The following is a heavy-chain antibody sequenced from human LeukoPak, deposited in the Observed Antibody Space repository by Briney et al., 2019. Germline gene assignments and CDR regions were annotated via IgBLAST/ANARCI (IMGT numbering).Heavy chain of an antibody. J-gene: IGHJ4*02. CDR1: GYTFTSYG. V-gene: IGHV1-18*01. CDR2: ISAYNGNT. CDR3: ARGRYFTEYSSGWYFDY. Sequence: ASVKVSCKASGYTFTSYGIRWVRQAPGQGLEWMGWISAYNGNTNYAQKLQGRVTMTTDTSTSTAYMELRSLRSDDTAVYYCARGRYFTEYSSGWYFDYWGQGTLVTVSS. D-gene: IGHD6-19*01.